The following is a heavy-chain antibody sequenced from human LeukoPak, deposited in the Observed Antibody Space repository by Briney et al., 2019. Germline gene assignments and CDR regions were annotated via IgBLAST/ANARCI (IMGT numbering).Heavy chain of an antibody. CDR1: GYTLTELS. V-gene: IGHV1-24*01. Sequence: GASVEVSCKVSGYTLTELSMHWVRQAPGKGLEWMGGFDPEDGETIYAQKFQGRVTMTEDTSTDTAYMELSSLRSEDTTVYYCATESRPIGTRTIFGVVITSYYYYGMDVWGQGTTVTVSS. CDR3: ATESRPIGTRTIFGVVITSYYYYGMDV. CDR2: FDPEDGET. J-gene: IGHJ6*02. D-gene: IGHD3-3*01.